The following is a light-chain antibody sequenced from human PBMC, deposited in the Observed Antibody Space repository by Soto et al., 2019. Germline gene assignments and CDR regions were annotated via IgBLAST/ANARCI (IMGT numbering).Light chain of an antibody. CDR1: QSVSSTY. CDR2: GAS. CDR3: QQFSSSPRT. J-gene: IGKJ1*01. V-gene: IGKV3-20*01. Sequence: EVVLTQSPGTLSLSPGERATLSCRASQSVSSTYLAWYQQKPGQTPRLLFYGASTRATGIPDRFSGSGSGTDFTLTISRLQPEDSAVYYCQQFSSSPRTFGQGTKVELK.